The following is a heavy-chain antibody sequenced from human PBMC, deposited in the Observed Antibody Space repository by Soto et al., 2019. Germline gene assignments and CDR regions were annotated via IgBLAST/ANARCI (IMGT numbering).Heavy chain of an antibody. CDR1: GGSISSYY. J-gene: IGHJ5*02. CDR3: ASHEPVAGTVA. CDR2: IYYSGST. V-gene: IGHV4-59*08. D-gene: IGHD6-19*01. Sequence: QVQLQESGPGLVKPSETLSLTCTVSGGSISSYYWSWIRQPPGKGLEWIGYIYYSGSTNYNPSLKTRVSFSVDTSNNLFSPTLRSGTAAHPAVYCCASHEPVAGTVAWGQGTLVTVSS.